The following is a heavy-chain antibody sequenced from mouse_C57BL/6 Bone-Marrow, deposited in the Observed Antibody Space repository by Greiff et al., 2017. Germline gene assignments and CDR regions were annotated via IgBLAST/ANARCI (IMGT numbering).Heavy chain of an antibody. D-gene: IGHD2-1*01. V-gene: IGHV14-4*01. CDR1: GFNIKDDY. J-gene: IGHJ1*03. Sequence: EVHLVESGAELVRPGASVRLSCTASGFNIKDDYMHWVKQRPEQGLEWIGWIAPENGDTEYASKFQGKATITADTSSNTAYLQLSSLTSEDTAVYYCTCNYYWYFDVWGTGTTVTVSS. CDR3: TCNYYWYFDV. CDR2: IAPENGDT.